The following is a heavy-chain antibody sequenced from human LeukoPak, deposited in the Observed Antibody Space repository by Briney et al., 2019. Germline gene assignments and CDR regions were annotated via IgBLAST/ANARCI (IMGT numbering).Heavy chain of an antibody. V-gene: IGHV3-53*01. J-gene: IGHJ4*02. CDR3: ARGLAAVGTLGVFDY. CDR2: IYSGGST. Sequence: PGGSLRLSCAASGFTVSTVYMTWVRQAPGKGLEWVSVIYSGGSTYYADSVKGRFTISRDNSKNTLHLQMNSLRAEDTAVYYCARGLAAVGTLGVFDYWGQGTLVTVSS. D-gene: IGHD6-13*01. CDR1: GFTVSTVY.